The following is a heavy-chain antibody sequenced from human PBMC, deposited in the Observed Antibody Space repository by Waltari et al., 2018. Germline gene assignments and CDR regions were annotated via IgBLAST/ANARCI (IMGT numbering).Heavy chain of an antibody. Sequence: EVQLVQSGAEMKKPGESLRISCKGSGYSFINYWVAWVRQMPGKGLEWMGTIYPGDSETRYSPSFQGQVTFSADKSISTAYLQWASLKAAETAIYYCARIWSSKNVSDPWGQGTLVTVSS. CDR1: GYSFINYW. V-gene: IGHV5-51*01. CDR3: ARIWSSKNVSDP. CDR2: IYPGDSET. D-gene: IGHD6-13*01. J-gene: IGHJ5*02.